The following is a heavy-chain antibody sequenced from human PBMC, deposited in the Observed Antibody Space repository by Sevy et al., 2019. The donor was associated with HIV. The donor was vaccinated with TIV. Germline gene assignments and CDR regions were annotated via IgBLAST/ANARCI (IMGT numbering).Heavy chain of an antibody. D-gene: IGHD4-17*01. V-gene: IGHV3-30*02. CDR2: IRYDGSTK. CDR3: VKGPHPAVTTSYGMDV. CDR1: GFTFKNFG. J-gene: IGHJ6*02. Sequence: GGSLRLSCAASGFTFKNFGMHWVRQAPGKGLERVTFIRYDGSTKYYADSVRGRFTISRDNSKRTLYLQMNSLRPADTAVYYCVKGPHPAVTTSYGMDVWGQGTTVTVS.